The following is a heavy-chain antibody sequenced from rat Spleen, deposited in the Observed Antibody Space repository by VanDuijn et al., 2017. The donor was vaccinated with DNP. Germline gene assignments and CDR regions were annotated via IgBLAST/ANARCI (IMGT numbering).Heavy chain of an antibody. V-gene: IGHV5-31*01. CDR3: SREDYGPSAY. Sequence: EVQLVESGGDLVQPGRSLKLSCVASGFTFNKYWMTWIRQVPGKGLEWVASITSSGGNTYYPDSVKGRFTISRDNAKTTLYLQMNSLRSEDTAPYYCSREDYGPSAYWGQGTLVTVSS. CDR1: GFTFNKYW. D-gene: IGHD1-11*01. J-gene: IGHJ3*01. CDR2: ITSSGGNT.